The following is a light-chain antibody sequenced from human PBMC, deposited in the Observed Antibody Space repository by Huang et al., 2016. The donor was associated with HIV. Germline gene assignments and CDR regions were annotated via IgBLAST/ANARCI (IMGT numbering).Light chain of an antibody. V-gene: IGKV3-11*01. CDR1: QNITSF. J-gene: IGKJ4*01. CDR2: DAT. Sequence: EMVLRKSPATLSLSPGERATLSCRATQNITSFLAWYRQKPGLAPRILIFDATHRATVTPAWFSGSGYGTDFTLTIHSLEPEDVAVYYCQQRIQWPRRPFGGGTRVEMK. CDR3: QQRIQWPRRP.